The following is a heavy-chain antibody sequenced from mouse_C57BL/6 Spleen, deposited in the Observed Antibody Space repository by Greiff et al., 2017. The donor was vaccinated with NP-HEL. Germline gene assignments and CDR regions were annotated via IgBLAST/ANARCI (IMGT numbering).Heavy chain of an antibody. CDR1: GYTFTSYW. D-gene: IGHD2-4*01. Sequence: QVQLQQPGAELVKPGASVKLSCKASGYTFTSYWMHWVKQRPGQGLEWIGMIHPNSGSTNYNEKFKSKATLTVDKSSSTAYMQLSSLTSEDSAVYYCARGPIYYDYDDYAMDYWGQGTSVTVSS. CDR3: ARGPIYYDYDDYAMDY. V-gene: IGHV1-64*01. J-gene: IGHJ4*01. CDR2: IHPNSGST.